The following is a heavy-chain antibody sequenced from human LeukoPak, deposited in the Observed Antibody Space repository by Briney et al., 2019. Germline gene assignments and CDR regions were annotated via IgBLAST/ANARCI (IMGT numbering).Heavy chain of an antibody. V-gene: IGHV1-8*01. CDR1: GYTFTSYD. Sequence: ASVKVSCKASGYTFTSYDINWVRQATGQGLEWMGWMNPNSGNTGYAQKFQGRVTMTMNTSISTAYMELSSLRSEDTAVYYCARSRSYRNWFDPWGQGTLVTVSS. D-gene: IGHD2-2*01. CDR2: MNPNSGNT. CDR3: ARSRSYRNWFDP. J-gene: IGHJ5*02.